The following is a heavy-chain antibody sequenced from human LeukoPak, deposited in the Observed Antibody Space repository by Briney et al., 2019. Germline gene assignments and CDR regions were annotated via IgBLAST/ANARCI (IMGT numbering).Heavy chain of an antibody. Sequence: SETLSLTCTVSGGSISSYYWSWMRQPPGKGLEWIGYIYYSGSTNYNPSLKSRVTISVDTSKNQFSLKLSSVTAADTAVYYCATLEYYYDSSAAGAFDIWGQGTMVTVSS. CDR1: GGSISSYY. D-gene: IGHD3-22*01. V-gene: IGHV4-59*08. CDR3: ATLEYYYDSSAAGAFDI. CDR2: IYYSGST. J-gene: IGHJ3*02.